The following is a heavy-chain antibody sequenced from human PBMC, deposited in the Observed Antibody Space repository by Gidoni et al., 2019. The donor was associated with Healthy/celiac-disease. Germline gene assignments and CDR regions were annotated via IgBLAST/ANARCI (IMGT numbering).Heavy chain of an antibody. V-gene: IGHV3-33*01. CDR1: GFTFSSYG. D-gene: IGHD6-6*01. Sequence: QVQLVESGGGVVQPGRSLRLSSAASGFTFSSYGMHWVRQAPRKGLEWVAVIWYDGSNKYYADSVKGRFTISRDNSKNTLYLQMNSLRAEDTAVYYCARDNIEYSSSFSFDYWGQGTLVTVSS. CDR2: IWYDGSNK. CDR3: ARDNIEYSSSFSFDY. J-gene: IGHJ4*02.